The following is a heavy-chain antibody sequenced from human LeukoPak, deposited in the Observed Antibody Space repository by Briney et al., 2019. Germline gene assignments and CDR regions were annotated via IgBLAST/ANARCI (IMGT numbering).Heavy chain of an antibody. CDR2: INPNSGGT. D-gene: IGHD3-10*01. CDR3: ARDHYYGSGILKP. V-gene: IGHV1-2*02. CDR1: GYTFTGYY. Sequence: GASVKVSCKASGYTFTGYYMHWVRQAPGQGLGWMGWINPNSGGTNYAQKFQGRVTMTRDTSISTAYMELSRLRSDDTAVYYCARDHYYGSGILKPWGQGTLVTVSS. J-gene: IGHJ4*02.